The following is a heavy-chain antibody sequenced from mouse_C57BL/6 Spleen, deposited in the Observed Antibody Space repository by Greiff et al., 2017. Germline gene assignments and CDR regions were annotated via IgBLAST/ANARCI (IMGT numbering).Heavy chain of an antibody. CDR1: GFTFTDYY. Sequence: DVQLVESGGGLVQPGGSLSLSCAASGFTFTDYYMSWVRQPPGKALEWLGFIRNKANGYTTEYSASVKGRFTISRDNSQSILYLQMNALRAEDSATYYCARFTTVVDYWGQGTTLTVSS. CDR2: IRNKANGYTT. D-gene: IGHD1-1*01. V-gene: IGHV7-3*01. CDR3: ARFTTVVDY. J-gene: IGHJ2*01.